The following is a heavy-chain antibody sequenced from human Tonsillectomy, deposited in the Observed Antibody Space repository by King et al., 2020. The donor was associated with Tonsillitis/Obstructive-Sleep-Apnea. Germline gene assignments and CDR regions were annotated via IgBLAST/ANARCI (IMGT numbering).Heavy chain of an antibody. Sequence: VQLVESGAEVKKPGASVKVSCKVSGYTLTELSMHWVRQAPGKRLEWMGGFDPEDGETIYAQKFQGRVTMTEDTSTDTAYMELSSLRSEDTAVYYCATDPPRGYSYGKLFDYWGQGTLVTVSS. CDR1: GYTLTELS. V-gene: IGHV1-24*01. D-gene: IGHD5-18*01. J-gene: IGHJ4*02. CDR3: ATDPPRGYSYGKLFDY. CDR2: FDPEDGET.